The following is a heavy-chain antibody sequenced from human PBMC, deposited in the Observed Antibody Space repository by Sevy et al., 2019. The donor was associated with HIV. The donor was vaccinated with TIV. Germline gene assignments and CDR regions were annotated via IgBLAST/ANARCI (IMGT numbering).Heavy chain of an antibody. CDR1: GFTFSSYA. J-gene: IGHJ4*02. CDR2: ISYDGSNK. CDR3: ARTSYGSGWYGYYFDY. D-gene: IGHD6-19*01. Sequence: GGSLRLSCAASGFTFSSYAMHWVRQAPGKGLEWVAVISYDGSNKYYADSVKGRFTISRDNSKNTLYLQMNSLRAEDTAVYYCARTSYGSGWYGYYFDYWGQGTLVTVSS. V-gene: IGHV3-30*04.